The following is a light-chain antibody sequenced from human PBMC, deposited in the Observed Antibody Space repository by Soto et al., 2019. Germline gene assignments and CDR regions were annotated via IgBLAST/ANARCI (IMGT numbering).Light chain of an antibody. CDR3: CSYAGSYYV. J-gene: IGLJ1*01. Sequence: QSALTQPRSVSGSPGQSVTISCTGTSSDVCGYNYVSWYQQHPGKAPKLMIYDVSKRPSGFPDRFSGSKSGNTASLTISGLQAEDEADYYCCSYAGSYYVFGTGTKVTVL. V-gene: IGLV2-11*01. CDR2: DVS. CDR1: SSDVCGYNY.